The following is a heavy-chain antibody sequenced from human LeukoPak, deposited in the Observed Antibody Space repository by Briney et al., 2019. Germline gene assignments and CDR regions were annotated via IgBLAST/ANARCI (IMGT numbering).Heavy chain of an antibody. CDR2: IGTYNGDT. CDR1: GYSFTTYG. CDR3: AREKSSGYRHSDY. J-gene: IGHJ4*02. Sequence: ASVKVSCKASGYSFTTYGISWVRQAPGQGLEWVGWIGTYNGDTKYAQRLQDRVTMTTETHTSTVYMELRSLRSDDTAIYYCAREKSSGYRHSDYWGQGTLVTVSS. V-gene: IGHV1-18*01. D-gene: IGHD6-13*01.